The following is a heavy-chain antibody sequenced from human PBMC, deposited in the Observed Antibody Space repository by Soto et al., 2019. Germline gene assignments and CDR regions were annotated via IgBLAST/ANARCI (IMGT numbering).Heavy chain of an antibody. CDR1: GFTFSSYA. CDR2: ISYDGSNK. V-gene: IGHV3-30-3*01. CDR3: ARDRARYYYGSGPFDP. D-gene: IGHD3-10*01. Sequence: QVQLVESGGGVVQPGRSLRLSCAASGFTFSSYAMHWVRQAPGKGLEWVAVISYDGSNKYYADSVKGRFTISRDNSKNALYMQMNSLRVEDTAVYYCARDRARYYYGSGPFDPWGQGTLVTVSS. J-gene: IGHJ5*02.